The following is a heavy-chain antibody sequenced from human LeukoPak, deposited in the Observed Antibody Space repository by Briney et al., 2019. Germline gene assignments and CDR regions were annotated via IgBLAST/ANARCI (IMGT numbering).Heavy chain of an antibody. CDR2: IIPIFGTA. Sequence: SVKFSCKASGGTFSSYAISGVRQAPGQGLDWRGGIIPIFGTANYAQKFQGRVTITADKSTSTAYMELSSLRSEDTAVYYCARGPEGITMVRGVLDYWGQGTLVTVSS. CDR1: GGTFSSYA. D-gene: IGHD3-10*01. J-gene: IGHJ4*02. V-gene: IGHV1-69*06. CDR3: ARGPEGITMVRGVLDY.